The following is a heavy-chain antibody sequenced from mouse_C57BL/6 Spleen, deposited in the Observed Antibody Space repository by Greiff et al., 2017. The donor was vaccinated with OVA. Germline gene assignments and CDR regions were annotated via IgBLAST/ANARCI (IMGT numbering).Heavy chain of an antibody. Sequence: VMLVESGPELVKPGASVKISCKASGYTFTDYYINWVKQRPGQGLEWIGWIFPGSGSTYYNEKFKGKATLTVDKSSSTAYMLLSSLTSEDSAVYFCARTIYYDYDRYFDVWGTGTTVTVSS. CDR1: GYTFTDYY. D-gene: IGHD2-4*01. CDR3: ARTIYYDYDRYFDV. V-gene: IGHV1-75*01. J-gene: IGHJ1*03. CDR2: IFPGSGST.